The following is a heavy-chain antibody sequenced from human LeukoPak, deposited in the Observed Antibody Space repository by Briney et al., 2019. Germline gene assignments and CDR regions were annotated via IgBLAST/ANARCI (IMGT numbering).Heavy chain of an antibody. J-gene: IGHJ4*02. Sequence: PSETLSLTCAVYGGSFSGYYWSWIRQPPGKGLEWIGEINHSGSTNYNPSLKSRVTISVDTSKNQFSLKLSSVTAADTAVYYCARVRGYCSGGSCYYYFDYWGQGTLVTVSS. CDR1: GGSFSGYY. CDR3: ARVRGYCSGGSCYYYFDY. CDR2: INHSGST. D-gene: IGHD2-15*01. V-gene: IGHV4-34*01.